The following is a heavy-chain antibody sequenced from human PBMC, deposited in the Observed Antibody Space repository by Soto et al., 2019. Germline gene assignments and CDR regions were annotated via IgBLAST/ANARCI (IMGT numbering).Heavy chain of an antibody. J-gene: IGHJ4*02. Sequence: GGSLRLSCAVSGFTFTSYSMSWVRQAPGEGLEWVANIQQDGSEKYYVDSVKGRFTISRDNAKNSLYLQMNSLRAEDTAVYYYARXLPGYCTTTDCYSYFDYWGQGTLVTVSS. CDR1: GFTFTSYS. CDR3: ARXLPGYCTTTDCYSYFDY. CDR2: IQQDGSEK. D-gene: IGHD2-2*02. V-gene: IGHV3-7*03.